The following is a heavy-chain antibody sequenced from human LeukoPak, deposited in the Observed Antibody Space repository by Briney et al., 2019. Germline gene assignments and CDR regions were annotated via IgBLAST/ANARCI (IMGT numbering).Heavy chain of an antibody. J-gene: IGHJ4*02. V-gene: IGHV1-18*01. CDR2: ISAYNGNT. CDR1: GYTFTSYG. D-gene: IGHD1-26*01. CDR3: ARDSEWELEGYFDY. Sequence: ASVKVFCKASGYTFTSYGISWVRQAPGQGLEWMGWISAYNGNTNYAQKLQGRVTMTPDTSTSTAYMELRSLRSHDTAVYYCARDSEWELEGYFDYWGQGTLVTVSS.